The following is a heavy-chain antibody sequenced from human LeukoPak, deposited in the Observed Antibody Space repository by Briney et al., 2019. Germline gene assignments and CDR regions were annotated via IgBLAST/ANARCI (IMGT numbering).Heavy chain of an antibody. Sequence: SQTLSLTCTVSGGSISSGPYYWSWIRQPAGKGLEWIGRIYTSGSTNYNPSLKSRVTISLDTSKNQFSLKLSSVTAADTAVYYCARGGWFGESPFDYWGQGTLVTVSS. CDR3: ARGGWFGESPFDY. J-gene: IGHJ4*02. CDR2: IYTSGST. D-gene: IGHD3-10*01. CDR1: GGSISSGPYY. V-gene: IGHV4-61*02.